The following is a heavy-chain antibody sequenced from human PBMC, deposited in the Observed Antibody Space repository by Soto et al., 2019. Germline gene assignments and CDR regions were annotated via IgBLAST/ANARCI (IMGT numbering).Heavy chain of an antibody. CDR1: GFIFSDYY. CDR3: SRDPRLVDY. Sequence: NPGGSLRLSCAASGFIFSDYYMTWIRQAPGKGPEWISYISGGGDVTAYAHSVKGRFTISRDNTKRSLYLQMDSLTVEDTAVYYCSRDPRLVDYWGQGTLVTVSS. CDR2: ISGGGDVT. V-gene: IGHV3-11*01. D-gene: IGHD1-26*01. J-gene: IGHJ4*02.